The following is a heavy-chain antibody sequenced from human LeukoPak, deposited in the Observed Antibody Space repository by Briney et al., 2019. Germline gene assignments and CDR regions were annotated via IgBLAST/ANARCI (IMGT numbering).Heavy chain of an antibody. CDR2: IYHSGST. CDR1: GGSISSSNW. CDR3: ATNFRDGYNLDAFDI. D-gene: IGHD5-24*01. Sequence: PSETLSLTCAVSGGSISSSNWWRWVRQPPGKGLEWIGEIYHSGSTHCNPSLKSRVTISVDKSKNQFSLKLSSVTAADTAVYYCATNFRDGYNLDAFDIWGQGTMVTVSS. J-gene: IGHJ3*02. V-gene: IGHV4-4*02.